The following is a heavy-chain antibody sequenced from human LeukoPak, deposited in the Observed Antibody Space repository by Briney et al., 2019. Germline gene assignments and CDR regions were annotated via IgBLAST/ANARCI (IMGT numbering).Heavy chain of an antibody. V-gene: IGHV4-59*04. CDR2: IYYSGST. D-gene: IGHD5-24*01. CDR3: ARVTDGYPGYFDY. CDR1: GASIISYY. J-gene: IGHJ4*02. Sequence: SETLSLTCTVSGASIISYYWSWIRQPPGKGLEWIGYIYYSGSTYYNPSLKSRVSISQDTSKKQVSLKVRSVTAADTAVYYCARVTDGYPGYFDYWGQGTLVTVSS.